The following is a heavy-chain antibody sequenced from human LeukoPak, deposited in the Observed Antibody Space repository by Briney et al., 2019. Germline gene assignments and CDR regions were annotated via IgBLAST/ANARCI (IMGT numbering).Heavy chain of an antibody. V-gene: IGHV3-48*01. Sequence: GGSLRLSCAASGFTFSSCSMNWVRQAPGKGLEWVSYISSSSSTIYYADSVKGRFTISRDNAKNSLYLQMNSLRAEDTAVYYCAGSPGDIVVVPAASDYWGQGTLVTVSS. CDR2: ISSSSSTI. CDR1: GFTFSSCS. CDR3: AGSPGDIVVVPAASDY. J-gene: IGHJ4*02. D-gene: IGHD2-2*01.